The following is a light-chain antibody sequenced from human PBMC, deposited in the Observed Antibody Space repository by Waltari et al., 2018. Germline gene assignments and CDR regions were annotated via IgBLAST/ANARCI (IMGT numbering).Light chain of an antibody. J-gene: IGKJ1*01. CDR1: QSVSSY. CDR2: DAS. V-gene: IGKV3-11*01. CDR3: NQRATWPRT. Sequence: ELVLTQSPATLSLSPGERATLSCRASQSVSSYLAWYQQKPGQAPRLLIYDASTRATGIPARFSGSESGTDFTLTITNLEPEDSAVYYCNQRATWPRTFGQGTKVEIK.